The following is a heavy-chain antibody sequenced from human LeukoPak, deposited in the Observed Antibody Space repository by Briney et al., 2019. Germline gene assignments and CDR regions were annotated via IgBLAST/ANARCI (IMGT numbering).Heavy chain of an antibody. J-gene: IGHJ5*02. D-gene: IGHD3-3*01. V-gene: IGHV4-59*12. Sequence: SETLSLTCTVSGGSISSYYWSWIRQPPGKGLEWIGYIYYSGSTNYNPSLKSRVTISVDTSKNQFSLKLSSVTAADSAVYYCARGRSIFATSRRFDPWGQGTLVTVSS. CDR3: ARGRSIFATSRRFDP. CDR1: GGSISSYY. CDR2: IYYSGST.